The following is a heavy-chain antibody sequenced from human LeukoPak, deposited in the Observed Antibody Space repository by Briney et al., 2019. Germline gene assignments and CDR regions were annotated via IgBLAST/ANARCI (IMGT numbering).Heavy chain of an antibody. CDR3: VRDNWGSDY. D-gene: IGHD7-27*01. CDR1: GFTFSTYA. Sequence: GGSLRLSCAASGFTFSTYAMHWVRQAPGTGLEWAAFISYDGSNKYYADSVKGRFTISRDNSKNTLYLQMNSLRAEDTAVYYCVRDNWGSDYWGQGTLVTVSS. CDR2: ISYDGSNK. J-gene: IGHJ4*02. V-gene: IGHV3-30-3*01.